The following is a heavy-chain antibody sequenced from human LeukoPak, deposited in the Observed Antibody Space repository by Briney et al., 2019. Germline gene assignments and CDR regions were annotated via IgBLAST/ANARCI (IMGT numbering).Heavy chain of an antibody. CDR1: GFTFSSYN. V-gene: IGHV3-21*01. CDR3: ARDGVPAATNYYYYYYMDV. J-gene: IGHJ6*03. CDR2: ISSSSSYI. Sequence: GGSLRLSCAASGFTFSSYNMNWVRQAPGKGLEWVSSISSSSSYIYYADSVKGRFTISRDNAKNSLYLQMDSLRAEDTAVYYCARDGVPAATNYYYYYYMDVWGKGTTVTVSS. D-gene: IGHD2-2*01.